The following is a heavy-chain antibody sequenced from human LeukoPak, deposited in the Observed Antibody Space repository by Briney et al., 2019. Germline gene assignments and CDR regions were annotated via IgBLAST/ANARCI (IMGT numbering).Heavy chain of an antibody. CDR3: AKAPFNEGRFFDY. D-gene: IGHD1-1*01. V-gene: IGHV3-23*01. CDR1: GFTFTTYW. Sequence: PGGSLRLSCAASGFTFTTYWMSWVRQAPGKGLEWVSTIGGSGVNTYYADSVKGRFTISRDNSKNTLFLQVSSLRAEDTAVYYCAKAPFNEGRFFDYWAQGTLVTVSS. J-gene: IGHJ4*02. CDR2: IGGSGVNT.